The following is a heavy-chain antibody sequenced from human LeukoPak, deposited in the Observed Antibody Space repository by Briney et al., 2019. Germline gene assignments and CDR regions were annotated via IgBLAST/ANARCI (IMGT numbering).Heavy chain of an antibody. J-gene: IGHJ4*02. V-gene: IGHV3-66*02. D-gene: IGHD2-21*02. Sequence: GGSLRLSCAASGFTVSSNYMSWVRQAPGKGLEWVSVIYSGGSTYYADSVKGRFTISRDNSKNTLYLQMNSLRAEDTAVYYCAKDLEAYCGGDCYFFVDYWGQGTLVTVSS. CDR3: AKDLEAYCGGDCYFFVDY. CDR2: IYSGGST. CDR1: GFTVSSNY.